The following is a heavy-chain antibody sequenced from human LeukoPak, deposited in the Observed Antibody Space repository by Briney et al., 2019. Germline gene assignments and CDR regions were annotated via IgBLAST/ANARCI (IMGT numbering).Heavy chain of an antibody. Sequence: GESLKISCKGSGYSFTNYWIGWVRQMPGKGLEWMAIIYPGDSDTRYSPSFQGQVTISADKSISTAYLQWSSLKASDTAMYYCARTLRKYYYGSGSWAGAPNNWFDPWGQGTLVTVSS. CDR1: GYSFTNYW. V-gene: IGHV5-51*01. D-gene: IGHD3-10*01. CDR3: ARTLRKYYYGSGSWAGAPNNWFDP. J-gene: IGHJ5*02. CDR2: IYPGDSDT.